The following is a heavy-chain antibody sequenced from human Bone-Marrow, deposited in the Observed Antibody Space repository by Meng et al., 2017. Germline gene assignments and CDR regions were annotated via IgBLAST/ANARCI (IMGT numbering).Heavy chain of an antibody. J-gene: IGHJ5*02. CDR2: INHSGST. Sequence: QVAHQPWSAGLLKPSDALSLTWAVYGVSFSGYYWSGSRTPLWKGVEWIGEINHSGSTNYHPSLKSRVTISEDTSKNQFSLQLSSVTAADTAVYYCARERNTYRFSVGRGKWFDPWGQGTLVTVSS. CDR3: ARERNTYRFSVGRGKWFDP. V-gene: IGHV4-34*01. CDR1: GVSFSGYY. D-gene: IGHD3-3*01.